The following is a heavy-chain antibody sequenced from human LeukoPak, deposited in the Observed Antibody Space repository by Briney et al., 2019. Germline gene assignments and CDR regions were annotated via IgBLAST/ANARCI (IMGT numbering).Heavy chain of an antibody. CDR1: GGTFSSYA. V-gene: IGHV1-69*06. J-gene: IGHJ5*02. Sequence: VASVKVSCKASGGTFSSYAISWVRQAPGQGLEGMGGIIPIFGTANYAQKFQGRVTITAYKSASTAYMELSSLRSQDTAVYYCARGKYGLSYEPLGAFDPWGQGTLVTVSS. CDR3: ARGKYGLSYEPLGAFDP. CDR2: IIPIFGTA. D-gene: IGHD3-16*01.